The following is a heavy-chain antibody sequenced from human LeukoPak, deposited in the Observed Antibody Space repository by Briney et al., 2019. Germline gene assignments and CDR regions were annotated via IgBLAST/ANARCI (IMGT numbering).Heavy chain of an antibody. CDR3: ARANALYCSSTSCLFDY. Sequence: ASVKVSCKASGYTFTGYYMHWVRQAPGQGLEWMAWINPNSGGTYYAQNFHDRITMTRDTSISTACMELSRLRSDDTAIYYCARANALYCSSTSCLFDYWGQGTLVTVSS. D-gene: IGHD2-2*01. CDR2: INPNSGGT. J-gene: IGHJ4*02. V-gene: IGHV1-2*02. CDR1: GYTFTGYY.